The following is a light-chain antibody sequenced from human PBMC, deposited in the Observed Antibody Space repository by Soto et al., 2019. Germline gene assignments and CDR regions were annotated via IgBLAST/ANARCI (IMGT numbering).Light chain of an antibody. Sequence: EIVLTQSPATLSFSPGERATLSCRASQSISSYLVWYQQKRGQAPRLLIYEASNRATGIPARFSVSGSGTDFTLTISSLEPEDFAVYYCQQRSNWPLTFGGGTKVEIK. CDR2: EAS. J-gene: IGKJ4*01. CDR3: QQRSNWPLT. V-gene: IGKV3-11*01. CDR1: QSISSY.